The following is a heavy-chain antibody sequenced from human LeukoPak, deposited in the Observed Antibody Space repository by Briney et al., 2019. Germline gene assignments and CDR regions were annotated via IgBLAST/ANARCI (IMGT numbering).Heavy chain of an antibody. D-gene: IGHD2-2*02. Sequence: SETLSLTCAVYGGSFSGYYWSWIRQPPGKGLEWIGEINHSGSTNYNPSLKSRVTISVDTSKNQFSLKLSSVTAADTAVYYCARAYPSYYYYYMDVWGKGTTVTVSS. V-gene: IGHV4-34*01. CDR2: INHSGST. CDR1: GGSFSGYY. CDR3: ARAYPSYYYYYMDV. J-gene: IGHJ6*03.